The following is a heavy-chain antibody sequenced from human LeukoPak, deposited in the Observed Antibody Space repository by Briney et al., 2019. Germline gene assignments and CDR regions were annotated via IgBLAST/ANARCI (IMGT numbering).Heavy chain of an antibody. CDR1: GGSFSGYY. D-gene: IGHD3-3*01. V-gene: IGHV4-34*01. CDR2: INHRGST. CDR3: ATESGFNDY. Sequence: PSETLSLTCAVYGGSFSGYYWSWIRQPPGKGLEWIGEINHRGSTNYNPSLKSRVTISVDTSKNQFSLKLNSVTAADTAVYYCATESGFNDYWGQGTLVTVSS. J-gene: IGHJ4*02.